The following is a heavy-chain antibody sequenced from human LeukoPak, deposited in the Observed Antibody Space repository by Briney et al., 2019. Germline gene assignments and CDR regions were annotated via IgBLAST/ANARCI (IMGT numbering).Heavy chain of an antibody. Sequence: PSETLSLTRTVPGGSISSYHWSWIRQPPGKGLEWVGYIYYSGSTNYNPSLKSRVTISVDTSKNQFSLKLSSVTAADTAVYYCARSLRSKVPAAMVIGYWGQGTLVTVSS. J-gene: IGHJ4*02. CDR2: IYYSGST. CDR3: ARSLRSKVPAAMVIGY. V-gene: IGHV4-59*01. D-gene: IGHD2-2*01. CDR1: GGSISSYH.